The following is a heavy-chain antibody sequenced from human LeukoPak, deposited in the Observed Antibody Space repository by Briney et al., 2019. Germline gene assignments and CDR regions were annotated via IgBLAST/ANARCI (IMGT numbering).Heavy chain of an antibody. CDR1: GDSINDSSYY. V-gene: IGHV4-39*07. J-gene: IGHJ5*02. CDR3: ARGPSNYYDSSGQNNNWFDP. CDR2: IYHSGST. D-gene: IGHD3-22*01. Sequence: PSETLSLTCTVSGDSINDSSYYCGWIRQPPGKGLGWIGYIYHSGSTYYNPSLNSRVTISVDRSKNQFSLKLSSVTAADTAVYYCARGPSNYYDSSGQNNNWFDPWGQGTPVTVSS.